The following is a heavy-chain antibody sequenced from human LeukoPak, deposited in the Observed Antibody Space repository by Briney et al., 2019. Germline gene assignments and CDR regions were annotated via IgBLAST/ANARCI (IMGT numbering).Heavy chain of an antibody. CDR1: GFTFTSYW. Sequence: TGGSLRLSCAASGFTFTSYWMTWVRQAPGKGLEWVATINQHGNERYYVDSVKGRFTISRDNAQNSLYLQMNSLRAEDTAVYYCARAVVITSFDYWGQGTLVTVSS. CDR3: ARAVVITSFDY. J-gene: IGHJ4*02. V-gene: IGHV3-7*01. CDR2: INQHGNER. D-gene: IGHD3-22*01.